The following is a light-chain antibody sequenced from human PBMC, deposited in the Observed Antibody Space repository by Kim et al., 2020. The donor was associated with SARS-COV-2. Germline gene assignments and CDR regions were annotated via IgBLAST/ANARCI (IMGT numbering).Light chain of an antibody. CDR1: RSNIGSNA. Sequence: ELTQPPSASGTPGQRVTISCSGSRSNIGSNAVNWYQQLPGMAPKLLIYSNDHRPSGVPDRFSGSKSGTSASLAISGLQSEDEADYYCAAWDDSLNGVIFGGGTQLTVL. CDR3: AAWDDSLNGVI. CDR2: SND. J-gene: IGLJ2*01. V-gene: IGLV1-44*01.